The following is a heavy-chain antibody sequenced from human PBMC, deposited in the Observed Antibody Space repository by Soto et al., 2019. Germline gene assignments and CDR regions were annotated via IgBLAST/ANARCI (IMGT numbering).Heavy chain of an antibody. V-gene: IGHV3-49*04. CDR3: TAGKLYPSLDFDY. CDR2: IRSKAYGGTT. CDR1: GFTFNDYT. J-gene: IGHJ4*02. Sequence: PGGSLRLSCTASGFTFNDYTLCWVRQAPGKGLEWVGFIRSKAYGGTTEYAASVKGRFTISRDDSKSIAYLQMNSLKTEDTAVYYCTAGKLYPSLDFDYWGQGTLVTVSS. D-gene: IGHD2-8*01.